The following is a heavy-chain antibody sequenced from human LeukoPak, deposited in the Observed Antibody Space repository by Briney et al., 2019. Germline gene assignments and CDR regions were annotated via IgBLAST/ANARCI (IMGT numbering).Heavy chain of an antibody. D-gene: IGHD2-2*01. J-gene: IGHJ4*02. V-gene: IGHV4-34*01. CDR2: INHSGST. CDR3: ARGVEDIVVVSAYRFDY. CDR1: GGSFSGYY. Sequence: SETLSLTCAVYGGSFSGYYWSWIRQPPGKGLEWIGEINHSGSTNYNPSLKSRVTISVDTSKNQFSLKLSSVTAADTAVYYCARGVEDIVVVSAYRFDYWGQGTLVTVSS.